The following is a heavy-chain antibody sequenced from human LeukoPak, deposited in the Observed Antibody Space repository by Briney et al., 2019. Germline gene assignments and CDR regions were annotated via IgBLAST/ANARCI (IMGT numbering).Heavy chain of an antibody. D-gene: IGHD6-25*01. CDR3: ARAGTSSGVFDY. CDR2: INPNSGGT. CDR1: GDTFTGYF. V-gene: IGHV1-2*02. Sequence: ASVKVSCKASGDTFTGYFIHWVRQAPGKGLEWMGWINPNSGGTDYAQKFQGRVTLTRDTSISTAYMELSRLRSDDTAVYYCARAGTSSGVFDYWGQGTLVTVSS. J-gene: IGHJ4*02.